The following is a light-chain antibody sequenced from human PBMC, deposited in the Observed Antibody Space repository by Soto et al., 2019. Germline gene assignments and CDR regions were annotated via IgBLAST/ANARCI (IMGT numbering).Light chain of an antibody. Sequence: EIVLVQSPGTLSLSPGERATHSCRASQSVSNNYLAWYQQKPGQAPRLLIYGASSRATGVPDRFSGSGTGTDFSLTITRLEPEDFAVYYCQQYGVSPLMFTFGQGIKV. CDR3: QQYGVSPLMFT. CDR2: GAS. V-gene: IGKV3-20*01. J-gene: IGKJ2*01. CDR1: QSVSNNY.